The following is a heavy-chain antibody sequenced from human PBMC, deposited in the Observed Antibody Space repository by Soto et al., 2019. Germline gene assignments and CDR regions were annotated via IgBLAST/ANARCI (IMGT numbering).Heavy chain of an antibody. CDR3: ARVIAVAGTDWFDP. CDR2: IVPIFGTA. D-gene: IGHD6-19*01. J-gene: IGHJ5*02. V-gene: IGHV1-69*06. Sequence: SVKVSCKASGGTFSSYAISWVGQAPVQGREWMGGIVPIFGTANYAQKFQGRVTITADKSPSTAYMEVSSLRSEDTAVYYCARVIAVAGTDWFDPWGQGTPVTVSS. CDR1: GGTFSSYA.